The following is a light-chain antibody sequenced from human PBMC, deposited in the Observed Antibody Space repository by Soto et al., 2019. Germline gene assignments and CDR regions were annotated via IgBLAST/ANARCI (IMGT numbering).Light chain of an antibody. J-gene: IGLJ1*01. V-gene: IGLV1-51*01. CDR2: DNN. CDR3: GTWDSSLSAYV. CDR1: SSNIGNNY. Sequence: QSVLKQPPSVSAATGQKVTISCSGSSSNIGNNYVTWYQQLPGTAPKLLIYDNNKRPSGIPDRFSGSKSGTSATLGITGLQTGDEADYYCGTWDSSLSAYVFGTGTKVT.